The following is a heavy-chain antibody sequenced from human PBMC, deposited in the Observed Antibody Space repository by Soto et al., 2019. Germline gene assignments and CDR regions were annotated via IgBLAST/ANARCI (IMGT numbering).Heavy chain of an antibody. Sequence: ASVKVSFKASGYTFTSYGISWVRQAPGQGLEWMGWISAYNGNTNYAQKLQGRVTMTTDTSTSTAYMELRSLRSDDTAVYYCATTFDDYGDSLTDNWGQGTLVTVSS. D-gene: IGHD4-17*01. CDR1: GYTFTSYG. J-gene: IGHJ4*02. CDR3: ATTFDDYGDSLTDN. V-gene: IGHV1-18*01. CDR2: ISAYNGNT.